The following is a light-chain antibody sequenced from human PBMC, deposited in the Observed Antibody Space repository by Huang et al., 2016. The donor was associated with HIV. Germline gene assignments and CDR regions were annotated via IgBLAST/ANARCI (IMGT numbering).Light chain of an antibody. CDR2: GAS. CDR1: QSVSSSY. Sequence: EIVLTQFPGTLSLSPGERATVSCGASQSVSSSYLAWYQQKLGQAPTLLIYGASNRATDIPDRFSGSGSVTDFTLTISRLEPEDFAVYYCQQYGSSPYTFGQGTKLEIK. V-gene: IGKV3-20*01. CDR3: QQYGSSPYT. J-gene: IGKJ2*01.